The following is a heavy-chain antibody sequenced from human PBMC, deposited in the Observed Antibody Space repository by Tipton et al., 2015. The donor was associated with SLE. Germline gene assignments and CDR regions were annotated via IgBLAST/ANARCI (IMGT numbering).Heavy chain of an antibody. D-gene: IGHD3-22*01. V-gene: IGHV3-7*03. CDR2: IKQDGSEK. CDR1: GFTFSSYW. J-gene: IGHJ3*02. CDR3: ARDRYDSSGYPNAFDI. Sequence: GSLRLSCAASGFTFSSYWMSWVRQAPGKGLEWVANIKQDGSEKYYVDSVKGRFTISRDNAKNTLYLQMNSLRAEDTAVYYCARDRYDSSGYPNAFDIWGQGTMVTVSS.